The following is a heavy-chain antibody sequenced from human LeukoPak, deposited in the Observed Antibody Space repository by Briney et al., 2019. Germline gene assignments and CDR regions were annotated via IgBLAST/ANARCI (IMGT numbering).Heavy chain of an antibody. V-gene: IGHV1-18*01. D-gene: IGHD2-15*01. CDR1: GYHFTSYG. J-gene: IGHJ3*02. CDR2: INAYNGNT. CDR3: ARGPMVAVDAFDI. Sequence: ASVKVSCKASGYHFTSYGINWVRQAPGRGLEWMGWINAYNGNTVSAQKLQGRVTLTTDTSTSTAYMELRSLRSDDTAVFYCARGPMVAVDAFDIWGQGTMVTVSS.